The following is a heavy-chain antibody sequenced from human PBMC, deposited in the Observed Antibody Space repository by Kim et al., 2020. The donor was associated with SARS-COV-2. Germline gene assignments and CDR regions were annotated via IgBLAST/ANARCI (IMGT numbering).Heavy chain of an antibody. CDR3: ARDLYTEFFYDSGGSGGI. CDR2: ISRGGNTT. Sequence: GGSLRLSCAASGFTFSDYYMSWIRQAPGKGLEWLAYISRGGNTTYYGDSARGRLIISRDDANNTLYLQISRLTVEDTGVYFCARDLYTEFFYDSGGSGGIGGRGTSVVVS. CDR1: GFTFSDYY. J-gene: IGHJ3*02. D-gene: IGHD3-22*01. V-gene: IGHV3-11*01.